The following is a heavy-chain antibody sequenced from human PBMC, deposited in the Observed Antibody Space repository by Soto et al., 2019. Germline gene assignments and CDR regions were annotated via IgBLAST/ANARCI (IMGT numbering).Heavy chain of an antibody. CDR3: ARLRIQSGDFRSFDY. V-gene: IGHV5-10-1*01. D-gene: IGHD1-1*01. CDR2: IDPSDSQT. CDR1: GYSFAGYW. Sequence: PGESLKISCKGSGYSFAGYWITWVRQKPGKGLEWMGRIDPSDSQTYYSPSFRGHVTISATKSITTVFLQWSSLRASDTAIYYCARLRIQSGDFRSFDYWGPGTLVTVS. J-gene: IGHJ4*02.